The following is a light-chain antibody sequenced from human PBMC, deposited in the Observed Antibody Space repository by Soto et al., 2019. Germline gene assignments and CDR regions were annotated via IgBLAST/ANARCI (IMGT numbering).Light chain of an antibody. CDR3: CSYAGSSTLV. CDR2: EGS. CDR1: SSDVGSYNL. V-gene: IGLV2-23*01. Sequence: QSALTRPASVSGSPGQSITISCTGNSSDVGSYNLVSWYQQYPGKAPKLMIYEGSKRPSGVSNRFSGSKSGNTASLTISGLQAEDEADYYCCSYAGSSTLVFGGGTQLTVL. J-gene: IGLJ2*01.